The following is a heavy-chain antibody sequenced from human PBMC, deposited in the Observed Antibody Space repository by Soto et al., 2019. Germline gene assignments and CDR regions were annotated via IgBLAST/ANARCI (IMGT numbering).Heavy chain of an antibody. CDR3: ARDRLRYNWNDFPYYYYGMDV. D-gene: IGHD1-1*01. Sequence: QVQLVESGGGVVQPGRSLRLSCAASGFTFSSYAMHWVRQAPGKGLEWVAVISYDGSNKYYADSVKGRFTISRDNSKKTLDLQVNSLRAEDTAVYYCARDRLRYNWNDFPYYYYGMDVWGQGTTVTVSS. CDR2: ISYDGSNK. V-gene: IGHV3-30-3*01. J-gene: IGHJ6*02. CDR1: GFTFSSYA.